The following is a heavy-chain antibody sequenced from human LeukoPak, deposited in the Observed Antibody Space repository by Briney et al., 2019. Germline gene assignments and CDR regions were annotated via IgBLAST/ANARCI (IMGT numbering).Heavy chain of an antibody. CDR2: ISSSGSTI. CDR3: ARVSSSWYGDY. V-gene: IGHV3-48*03. J-gene: IGHJ4*02. CDR1: GFTFSSYE. Sequence: GGSLRLSCAASGFTFSSYEMNWVRQAPGKGLEWVSYISSSGSTIYYADSVQGRFTISRDNAKNSLYLQMNSLRAEDTAVYYCARVSSSWYGDYWGQGTLVTVSS. D-gene: IGHD6-13*01.